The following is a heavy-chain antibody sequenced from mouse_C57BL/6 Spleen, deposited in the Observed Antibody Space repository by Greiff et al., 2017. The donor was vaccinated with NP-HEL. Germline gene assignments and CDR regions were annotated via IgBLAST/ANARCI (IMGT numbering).Heavy chain of an antibody. CDR3: ASAGSRGDYDSMDF. J-gene: IGHJ4*01. V-gene: IGHV1-49*01. CDR1: YFAFMASA. Sequence: LQQSGAELVRPGSSVKLSCKDSYFAFMASAMHWVKQRPGHGLEWIGSFTMYSDATEYSENFKGKATLTANTSSSTAYMELSSLTSEDSAVYFCASAGSRGDYDSMDFGGQGTAVTVSS. CDR2: FTMYSDAT. D-gene: IGHD6-1*01.